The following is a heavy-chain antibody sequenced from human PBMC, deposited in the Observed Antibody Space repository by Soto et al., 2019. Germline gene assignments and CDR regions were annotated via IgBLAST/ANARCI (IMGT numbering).Heavy chain of an antibody. CDR1: GGSISSYY. CDR3: ARGGDFWSGYSPFWYFDL. D-gene: IGHD3-3*01. J-gene: IGHJ2*01. V-gene: IGHV4-59*01. Sequence: SETLSLTCTVSGGSISSYYWSWIRPPPWKGLEWIGYIYYSGSTNYNPSLKSRVTISVDTSKNQFSLKLSSVTAADTAVYYCARGGDFWSGYSPFWYFDLWGRGTLVTVSS. CDR2: IYYSGST.